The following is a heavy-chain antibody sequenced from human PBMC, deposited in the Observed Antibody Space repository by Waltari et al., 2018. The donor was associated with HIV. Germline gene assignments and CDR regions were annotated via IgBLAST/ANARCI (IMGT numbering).Heavy chain of an antibody. CDR1: GFPFDYYA. CDR3: AKDRGPFIAVAGT. Sequence: EVQLVESEGGLVQPGRSLRLSCAPSGFPFDYYAMHWVRQPPGKGLEWVSGISWNSGSIDYADSVKGRFTISRDNTKNSLYLQMNSVRAEDTALYYCAKDRGPFIAVAGTWGQGTLVTVSS. V-gene: IGHV3-9*01. J-gene: IGHJ5*02. D-gene: IGHD6-19*01. CDR2: ISWNSGSI.